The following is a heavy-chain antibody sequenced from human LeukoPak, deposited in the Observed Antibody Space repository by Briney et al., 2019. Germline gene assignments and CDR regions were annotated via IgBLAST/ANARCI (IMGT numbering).Heavy chain of an antibody. D-gene: IGHD2-15*01. V-gene: IGHV5-51*01. CDR3: ARHYRPRGGSCNPDY. J-gene: IGHJ4*02. CDR2: IYPGDSDT. Sequence: GESLKISCQGSGYSFTSYWIGWVRQMPGKGLEWMGIIYPGDSDTRYSPSFQGQVTISVDKSTSTAYLQWSSLKASDSAMYYCARHYRPRGGSCNPDYWGQGTLVTVSS. CDR1: GYSFTSYW.